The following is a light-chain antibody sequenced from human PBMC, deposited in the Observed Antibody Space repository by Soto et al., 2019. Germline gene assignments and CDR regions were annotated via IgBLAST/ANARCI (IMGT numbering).Light chain of an antibody. Sequence: EIVLTQSPGTVSLSPGERATLSCRASQSVSSSYLAWYQQKPGQAPRLLIYGASSRATGIPDRFSGSGSGTDVTLTISRLEPEDCAVYYCQQYGSSPRTFGQGTKLEIK. V-gene: IGKV3-20*01. J-gene: IGKJ2*01. CDR3: QQYGSSPRT. CDR2: GAS. CDR1: QSVSSSY.